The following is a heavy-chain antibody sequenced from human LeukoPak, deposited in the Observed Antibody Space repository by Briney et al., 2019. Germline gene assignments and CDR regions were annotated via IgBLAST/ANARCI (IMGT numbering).Heavy chain of an antibody. V-gene: IGHV1-46*01. CDR2: INPSGGST. Sequence: ASVKVPCKASGYTFTSYYMHWVRQAPGQGLEWMGIINPSGGSTSYAQKFQGRVTMTRDTSTSTVYMELSSLRSEDTAVYYCARGWDIVVVPAATLNWFDPWGQGTLVTVSS. D-gene: IGHD2-2*01. J-gene: IGHJ5*02. CDR1: GYTFTSYY. CDR3: ARGWDIVVVPAATLNWFDP.